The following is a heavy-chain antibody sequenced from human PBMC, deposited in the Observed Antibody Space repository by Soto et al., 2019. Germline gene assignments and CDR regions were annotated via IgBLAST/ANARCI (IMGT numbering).Heavy chain of an antibody. V-gene: IGHV4-59*01. CDR1: GGSISSYY. J-gene: IGHJ4*02. CDR2: IYYSGST. D-gene: IGHD3-10*01. CDR3: ARNGAQALHFDY. Sequence: QVQLQESGPGLVKPSETLSLTCTVSGGSISSYYWSWIRQPPGKGLECIGYIYYSGSTNYNPSLKSRITISVDTSKNQFSLKLSSVTAADTAVYYCARNGAQALHFDYWGQGTLVTVSS.